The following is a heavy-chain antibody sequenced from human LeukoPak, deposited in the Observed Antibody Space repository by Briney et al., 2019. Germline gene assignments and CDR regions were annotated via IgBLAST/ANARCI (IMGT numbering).Heavy chain of an antibody. CDR1: GFTFSDYY. V-gene: IGHV3-11*01. CDR2: ISSSGSTI. D-gene: IGHD3-10*01. J-gene: IGHJ4*02. Sequence: GGSLRLSCAASGFTFSDYYMSWIRQAPGKGLEWVSYISSSGSTIYYADSVRGRFTISRDNAKNSLYLQMNSLRAEDTAVYYCARVSFGYRYGSGSQYYFDYWDQGTLVTVSS. CDR3: ARVSFGYRYGSGSQYYFDY.